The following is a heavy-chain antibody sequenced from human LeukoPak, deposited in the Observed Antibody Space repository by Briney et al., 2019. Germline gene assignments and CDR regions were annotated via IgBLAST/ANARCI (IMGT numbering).Heavy chain of an antibody. J-gene: IGHJ4*02. V-gene: IGHV3-30*18. D-gene: IGHD6-19*01. CDR1: GFTFSSYG. Sequence: PGGSLRLSCAASGFTFSSYGMHWVRQAPGKGLEWVAVISYDGSNKYYADSVKGRFTISRDNSKNTLYLQMNSLRAEDTAVYYCAKRGTVGGWPGWSQGTLVTVSS. CDR3: AKRGTVGGWPG. CDR2: ISYDGSNK.